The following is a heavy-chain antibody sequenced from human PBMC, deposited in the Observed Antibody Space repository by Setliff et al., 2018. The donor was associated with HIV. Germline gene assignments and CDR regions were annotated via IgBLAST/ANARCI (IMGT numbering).Heavy chain of an antibody. V-gene: IGHV4-59*01. CDR3: ARHNVITYGGLIYDYLYYGLDV. CDR2: IYYTGST. Sequence: PSETLSLTCTVSGGSISSYYWSWIRQPPGKRLEWIGYIYYTGSTNYNPSLKSRVTISLDTSKNQFSLNLSSVTAADTAVYYCARHNVITYGGLIYDYLYYGLDVWGRGTPVTVSS. J-gene: IGHJ6*02. CDR1: GGSISSYY. D-gene: IGHD3-16*02.